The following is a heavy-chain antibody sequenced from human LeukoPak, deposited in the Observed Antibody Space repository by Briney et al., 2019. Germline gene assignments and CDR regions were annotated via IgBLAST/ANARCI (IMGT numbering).Heavy chain of an antibody. V-gene: IGHV3-30*18. Sequence: GGSLRLSCAASGFTFSSYGMHWVRQAPGKGLEWVAVISYDGSNKYYADSVKGRFTISRDNSKNTLYLQMNSLRAEDTAVYYCAKDRPYYGSGSYMDYLGQGTLVTGSS. D-gene: IGHD3-10*01. CDR1: GFTFSSYG. CDR3: AKDRPYYGSGSYMDY. CDR2: ISYDGSNK. J-gene: IGHJ4*02.